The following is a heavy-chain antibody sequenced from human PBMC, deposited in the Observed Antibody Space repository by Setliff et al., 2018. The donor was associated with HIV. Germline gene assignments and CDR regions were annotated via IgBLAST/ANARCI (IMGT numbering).Heavy chain of an antibody. Sequence: SSETLSLTCTVSGGPVTDISYYWAWIRQPPGKGLQWVGTIFYSGSTYYNPSLKSRVTISVDTSKNQFSLRLNSVTAADTAVYYCVRDAGDSYLKGFWYFDLWGRGTLVTVSS. J-gene: IGHJ2*01. CDR1: GGPVTDISYY. V-gene: IGHV4-39*07. D-gene: IGHD1-26*01. CDR2: IFYSGST. CDR3: VRDAGDSYLKGFWYFDL.